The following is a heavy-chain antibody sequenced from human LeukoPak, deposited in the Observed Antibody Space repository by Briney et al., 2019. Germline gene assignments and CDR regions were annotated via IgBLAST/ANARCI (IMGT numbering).Heavy chain of an antibody. CDR1: GGSFSGYY. J-gene: IGHJ4*02. D-gene: IGHD3-9*01. Sequence: SETLSLTCAVYGGSFSGYYWSWIRQPPGKGLEWIGEINHSGSTNYNPSLKSRVTISVDTSKNQFSLKLSSVTAADTAVYYCARGGRYYDILTGYYRSGASTHYFDYWGQGTLVTVYS. V-gene: IGHV4-34*01. CDR2: INHSGST. CDR3: ARGGRYYDILTGYYRSGASTHYFDY.